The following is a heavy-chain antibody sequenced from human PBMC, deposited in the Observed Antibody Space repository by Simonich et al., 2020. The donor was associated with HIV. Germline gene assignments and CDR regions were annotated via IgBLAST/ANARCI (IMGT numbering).Heavy chain of an antibody. V-gene: IGHV4-34*01. Sequence: QVQLQQWGAGLLKPSETLSLPCAVYGGSFSGYYWSWIRPPPGKGLEWIGEINHSGSTNYNPSLKSRVTISVDTSKNQFSLKLSSVTAADTAVYYCARGFYQRLYYFDYWGQGTLVTVSS. J-gene: IGHJ4*02. D-gene: IGHD2-2*01. CDR3: ARGFYQRLYYFDY. CDR1: GGSFSGYY. CDR2: INHSGST.